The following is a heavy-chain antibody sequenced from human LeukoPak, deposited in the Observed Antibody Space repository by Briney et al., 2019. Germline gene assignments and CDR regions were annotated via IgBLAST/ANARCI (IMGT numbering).Heavy chain of an antibody. Sequence: SETLSLTCTVSGGSISSSSYYWGWIRQPPGKGLEWIGSIYYSGSTYYNLSLKSRVTISVDTSKNQFSLKLSSVTAADTAVYYCAREGGYGATYNWFDPWGQGTLVTVSS. CDR1: GGSISSSSYY. V-gene: IGHV4-39*07. D-gene: IGHD5-12*01. CDR3: AREGGYGATYNWFDP. J-gene: IGHJ5*02. CDR2: IYYSGST.